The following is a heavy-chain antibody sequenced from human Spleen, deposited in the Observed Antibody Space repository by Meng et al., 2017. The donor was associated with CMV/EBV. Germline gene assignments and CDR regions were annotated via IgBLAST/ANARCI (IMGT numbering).Heavy chain of an antibody. J-gene: IGHJ6*02. D-gene: IGHD3-16*01. CDR2: ISILNTI. Sequence: GESLKISCAASGFTFSSYEFNWVRQAPGKGLEWISYISILNTIYQADSVKGRFTISRDNAKNSLYLQMNSLRAEDTAVYYCARDFLGQFYLYAMDVWGQGTTVTVSS. CDR3: ARDFLGQFYLYAMDV. V-gene: IGHV3-48*03. CDR1: GFTFSSYE.